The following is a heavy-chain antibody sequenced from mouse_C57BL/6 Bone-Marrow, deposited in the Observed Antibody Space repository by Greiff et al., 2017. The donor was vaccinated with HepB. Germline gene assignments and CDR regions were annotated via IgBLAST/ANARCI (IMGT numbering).Heavy chain of an antibody. Sequence: DVMLVESGEGLVKPGGSLKLSCAASGFTFSSYAMSWVRQTPEKRLEWVAYISSGGDYIYYADTVKGRFTISRDNARNTLYLQMSSLKSEDTAMYYCTRGDMITTLLDYWGQGTTLTVSS. D-gene: IGHD2-4*01. V-gene: IGHV5-9-1*02. CDR1: GFTFSSYA. CDR3: TRGDMITTLLDY. J-gene: IGHJ2*01. CDR2: ISSGGDYI.